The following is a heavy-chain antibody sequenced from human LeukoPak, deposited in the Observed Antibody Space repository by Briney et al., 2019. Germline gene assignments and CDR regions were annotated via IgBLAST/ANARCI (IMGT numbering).Heavy chain of an antibody. J-gene: IGHJ5*02. D-gene: IGHD7-27*01. V-gene: IGHV3-48*01. CDR2: ISSSGSNI. CDR1: GFIFSSYT. Sequence: GGSLRLSRAASGFIFSSYTMNWVRQAPGKGLEWVSKISSSGSNIYYADSVKGRFTISRDNAKNSLYLQMKSLRVEDTAVYYCARDLGDWFDPWGQGTLVTVSS. CDR3: ARDLGDWFDP.